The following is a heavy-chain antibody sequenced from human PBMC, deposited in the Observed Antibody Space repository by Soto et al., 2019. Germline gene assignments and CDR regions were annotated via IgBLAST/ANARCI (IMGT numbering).Heavy chain of an antibody. CDR2: IFTSGIT. J-gene: IGHJ3*02. CDR3: ARPQMAPAAFDI. CDR1: GGSISSYY. Sequence: QVQLQESGPGLVKPSETLSLTCTVSGGSISSYYWSWIRQPAGKELEWIGRIFTSGITDYNPSLKSRVTMSIDTSKDEFSLILNSVTAADTAVYYCARPQMAPAAFDIWGQGTMVTVSS. V-gene: IGHV4-4*07.